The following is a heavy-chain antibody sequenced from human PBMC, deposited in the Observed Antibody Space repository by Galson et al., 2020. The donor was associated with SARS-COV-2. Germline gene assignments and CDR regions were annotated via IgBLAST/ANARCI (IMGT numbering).Heavy chain of an antibody. D-gene: IGHD1-26*01. CDR3: ARGRYSGSLFHDY. CDR2: IYSTGST. V-gene: IGHV4-59*08. J-gene: IGHJ4*02. Sequence: SETLSLTCNVSGESINDYYWPWLRQPPGKGLEWIGYIYSTGSTSYSPSLESRVTMSVETSKNQFSLKLTAVTAADTAVYYCARGRYSGSLFHDYWGQGALVTVSS. CDR1: GESINDYY.